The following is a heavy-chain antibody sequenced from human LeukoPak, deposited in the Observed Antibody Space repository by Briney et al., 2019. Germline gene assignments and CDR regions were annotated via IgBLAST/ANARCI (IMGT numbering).Heavy chain of an antibody. J-gene: IGHJ4*02. CDR2: ISTYNGNT. Sequence: ASVKVSCKASSYIFTSYGITWVRQAPGQGLEWMGWISTYNGNTNYAQKLQGRVTMTTDTSTNTAYMELRSLRSDDTAVYYCARGQDYYDSSDYWGQGTLVTVSS. CDR1: SYIFTSYG. D-gene: IGHD3-22*01. CDR3: ARGQDYYDSSDY. V-gene: IGHV1-18*01.